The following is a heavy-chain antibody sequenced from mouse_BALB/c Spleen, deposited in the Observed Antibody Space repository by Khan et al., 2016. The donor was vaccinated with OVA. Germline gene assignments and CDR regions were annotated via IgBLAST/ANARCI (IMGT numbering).Heavy chain of an antibody. Sequence: QMQLEESGPELVKPGTLLKISCKASGYTFTAYDINWVKQRPGQGLEWFGWIYPGDGSTKYNENFKGTATVTGDKSSNPAYMQLSSLTSEKSAVYFCASEGLRGVGLDYWGQGTSVSVSS. V-gene: IGHV1S56*01. J-gene: IGHJ4*01. D-gene: IGHD2-4*01. CDR1: GYTFTAYD. CDR3: ASEGLRGVGLDY. CDR2: IYPGDGST.